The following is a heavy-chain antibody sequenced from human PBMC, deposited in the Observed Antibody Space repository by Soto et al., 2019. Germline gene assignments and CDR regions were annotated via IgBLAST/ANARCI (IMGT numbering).Heavy chain of an antibody. CDR3: ARSGYRYGFDY. J-gene: IGHJ4*02. CDR1: GFTFSNYW. D-gene: IGHD5-18*01. Sequence: GGSLRLSCAASGFTFSNYWMHWVRQGPGKGLMWVAHIERDGSTTGHADSVRGRFTISRDNAKNTLYLEMNSLSGEDTAVYYCARSGYRYGFDYWGQGTPVTVSS. V-gene: IGHV3-74*01. CDR2: IERDGSTT.